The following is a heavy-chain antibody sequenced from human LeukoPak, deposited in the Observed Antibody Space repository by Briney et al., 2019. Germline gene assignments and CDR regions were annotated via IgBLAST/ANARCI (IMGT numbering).Heavy chain of an antibody. Sequence: PSETLSLTCAVYGGSFSGYYWNWIRQPPSKGLEWIGEITHSGSTNYIPSLESRVTISVDTSKNQFSLKLSSVTAADTAVYYCARGLQAYSSSWYALVNWFDPWGQGTLVTVSS. CDR2: ITHSGST. J-gene: IGHJ5*02. CDR3: ARGLQAYSSSWYALVNWFDP. D-gene: IGHD6-13*01. CDR1: GGSFSGYY. V-gene: IGHV4-34*01.